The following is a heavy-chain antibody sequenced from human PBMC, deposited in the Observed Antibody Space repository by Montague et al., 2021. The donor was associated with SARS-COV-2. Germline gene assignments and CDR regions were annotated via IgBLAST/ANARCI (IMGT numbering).Heavy chain of an antibody. D-gene: IGHD3-10*01. V-gene: IGHV4-39*01. CDR1: GDSFIGYY. Sequence: SETLSLTCAVHGDSFIGYYWGWIRQPPGKGLEWIGSIYYSGSTQYNPSLKSRVNISVDTSKNQFSLTLRSVTAADTAVYYCARQPFITINRGASWSGFDPWGRGTLVAVSS. CDR2: IYYSGST. J-gene: IGHJ5*02. CDR3: ARQPFITINRGASWSGFDP.